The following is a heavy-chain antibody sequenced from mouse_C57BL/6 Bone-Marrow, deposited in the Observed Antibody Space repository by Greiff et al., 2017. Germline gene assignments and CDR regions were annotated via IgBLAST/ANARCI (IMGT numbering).Heavy chain of an antibody. CDR2: ISGGGGNT. CDR1: GFTFSSYT. D-gene: IGHD1-1*01. J-gene: IGHJ1*03. CDR3: SRHVITVLATKYFDV. Sequence: EVQLQESGGGLVKPGGSLKLSCAASGFTFSSYTMSWVRQTPEKRLQWVAAISGGGGNTYYPDSVKGRFTISRDNDKNILYLQMSSLRSEDTALYYCSRHVITVLATKYFDVWGTGTTVTVAS. V-gene: IGHV5-9*01.